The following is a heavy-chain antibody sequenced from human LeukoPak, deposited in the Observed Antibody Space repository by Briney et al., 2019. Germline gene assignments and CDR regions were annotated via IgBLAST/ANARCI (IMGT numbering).Heavy chain of an antibody. CDR2: IYHSGST. V-gene: IGHV4-30-2*01. J-gene: IGHJ5*02. D-gene: IGHD3-10*01. CDR1: GGSISSGGYS. Sequence: TQTLSLTCAVSGGSISSGGYSWSWIRQPPGKGLEWIGYIYHSGSTYYNPSLKSRVTISVDRSKNQFSLKLSSVTAADTAVYYCARGSMVRGIVRWFDPWGQGTLVTVSS. CDR3: ARGSMVRGIVRWFDP.